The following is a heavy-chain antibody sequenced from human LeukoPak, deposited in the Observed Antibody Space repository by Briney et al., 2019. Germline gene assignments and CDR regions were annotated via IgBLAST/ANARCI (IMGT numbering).Heavy chain of an antibody. CDR2: ISGDGGST. CDR3: ARPAAAGLDY. CDR1: GFTFDDYA. J-gene: IGHJ4*02. V-gene: IGHV3-43*02. D-gene: IGHD6-13*01. Sequence: GGSLRLSCAASGFTFDDYAMHWVRQAPGKGLEWVSLISGDGGSTYYADSVKGRFTISRDNRKNSLYLQMNSLRTEDTALYYCARPAAAGLDYWGQGTLVTDSP.